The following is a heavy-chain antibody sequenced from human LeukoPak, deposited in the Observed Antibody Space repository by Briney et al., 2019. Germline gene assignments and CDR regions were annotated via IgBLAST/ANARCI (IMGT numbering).Heavy chain of an antibody. CDR1: GFTISDFY. D-gene: IGHD3-10*01. Sequence: GGSLRLSCAASGFTISDFYMSWVRQAPGKGLEWVSYIGDGGFYTNYADSVKGRFTISRDNAKNSLYLQMNSLRAEDTAVYYCARGGYYDSGSFPDYWGQGTLVTVSS. CDR2: IGDGGFYT. V-gene: IGHV3-11*05. J-gene: IGHJ4*02. CDR3: ARGGYYDSGSFPDY.